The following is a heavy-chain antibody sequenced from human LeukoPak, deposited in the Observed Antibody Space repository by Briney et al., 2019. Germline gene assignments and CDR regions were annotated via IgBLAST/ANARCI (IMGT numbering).Heavy chain of an antibody. CDR3: ARSIRGDSSGRYDTLDV. CDR2: ISYDGSDK. V-gene: IGHV3-30-3*01. Sequence: PGGSLRLSCAASGFTFSNYAMHWVRQAPGKGLEWVAVISYDGSDKYYADSVKGRFTISRDNSKNTLYLQMDSLRVEDTAVYYCARSIRGDSSGRYDTLDVWGQGTVATVSS. J-gene: IGHJ3*01. CDR1: GFTFSNYA. D-gene: IGHD6-19*01.